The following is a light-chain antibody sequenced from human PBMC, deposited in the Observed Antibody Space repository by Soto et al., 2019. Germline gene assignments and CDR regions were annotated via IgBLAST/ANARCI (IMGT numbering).Light chain of an antibody. V-gene: IGLV2-14*01. CDR2: EVN. CDR3: SSYTSSSPVV. CDR1: SSDVGGYNY. J-gene: IGLJ2*01. Sequence: QSALTQPASVSGSPGQSITISCTGTSSDVGGYNYVSWYQQHPGKAPKLMIYEVNNRPSGVSNRFSGSKSGNTASLTISGLQAEDEADYYCSSYTSSSPVVFGGGTKVTVL.